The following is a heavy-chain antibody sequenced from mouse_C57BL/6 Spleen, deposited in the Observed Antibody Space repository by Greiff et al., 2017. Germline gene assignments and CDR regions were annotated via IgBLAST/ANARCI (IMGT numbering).Heavy chain of an antibody. Sequence: VQLQQSGAELVKPGASVKLSCTASGFNIKDYYMHWVKQRTEQGLEWIGRIDPEDGETKYAPKFPGKATITADTSSNTAYLQLSSLTSEDTAVYYCARSPYYGSSPYAMDYWGQGTSVTVSS. CDR2: IDPEDGET. CDR3: ARSPYYGSSPYAMDY. D-gene: IGHD1-1*01. J-gene: IGHJ4*01. CDR1: GFNIKDYY. V-gene: IGHV14-2*01.